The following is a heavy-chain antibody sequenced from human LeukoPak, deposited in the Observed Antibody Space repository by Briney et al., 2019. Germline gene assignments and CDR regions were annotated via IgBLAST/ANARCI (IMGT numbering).Heavy chain of an antibody. D-gene: IGHD6-19*01. CDR3: ARGRSGWRTDFDY. CDR2: INRSGST. V-gene: IGHV4-34*01. J-gene: IGHJ4*02. Sequence: SETLSLTCAVYGGSFSGYYWSWIRQPPGKGLEWIGEINRSGSTNYNPSLKSRVTISVDTSKNQFSLKLSSVTAADTAVYYCARGRSGWRTDFDYWGQGTLVTVSS. CDR1: GGSFSGYY.